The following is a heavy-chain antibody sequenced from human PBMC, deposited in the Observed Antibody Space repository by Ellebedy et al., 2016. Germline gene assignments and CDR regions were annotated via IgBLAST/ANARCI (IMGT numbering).Heavy chain of an antibody. CDR3: ARAVVAVAGLDY. CDR2: IWYDGSNK. J-gene: IGHJ4*02. V-gene: IGHV3-33*08. CDR1: GFTFSSYG. Sequence: GESLKISCAASGFTFSSYGMHWVRQAPGKGLEWVAVIWYDGSNKYYADSVKGRFTISRDNSKNTLYLQMNSLRAEDTAVYYCARAVVAVAGLDYWGQGTLVTVSS. D-gene: IGHD6-19*01.